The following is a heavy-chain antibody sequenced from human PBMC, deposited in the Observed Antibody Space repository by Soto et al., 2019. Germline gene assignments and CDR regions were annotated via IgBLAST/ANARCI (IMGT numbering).Heavy chain of an antibody. CDR1: GGTFSSYT. Sequence: QVQLVQSGAEVKKPGSSVKVSCTASGGTFSSYTISWVRQAPGQGLEWMGRIIPILGIANYAQKFQGRVTITADKATSTAYMELSSRRSEDTAVYYCAGEPYNWNDEEDYYYCMDVWGQGTTVTVSS. D-gene: IGHD1-1*01. V-gene: IGHV1-69*02. CDR3: AGEPYNWNDEEDYYYCMDV. J-gene: IGHJ6*02. CDR2: IIPILGIA.